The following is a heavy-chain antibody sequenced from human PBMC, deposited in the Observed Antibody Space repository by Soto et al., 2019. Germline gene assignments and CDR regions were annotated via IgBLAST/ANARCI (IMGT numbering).Heavy chain of an antibody. CDR2: ISAYNGNT. CDR3: ARDVRHSSGWSEDY. V-gene: IGHV1-18*01. CDR1: GYTFTSYG. Sequence: ASVKVSCKASGYTFTSYGISWVRQAPGQRLGWMGWISAYNGNTNYAQKLQGRVTMTTDTSTSTAYMELKSLRSDDTAVYYCARDVRHSSGWSEDYWGQGTLCSVAS. D-gene: IGHD6-25*01. J-gene: IGHJ4*02.